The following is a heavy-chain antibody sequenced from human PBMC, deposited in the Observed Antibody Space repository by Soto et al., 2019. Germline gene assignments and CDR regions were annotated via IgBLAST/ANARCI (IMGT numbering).Heavy chain of an antibody. Sequence: GGSLIISCAASGFTLSSYAMSWVRQAPGKGLEWVSDISGSGATTYYADSLKGRFAISRDNSKNTRYLQMNSLRADDTAVYYCAKAPSTTVTTWYYFDSWGRGTLVTVSS. CDR1: GFTLSSYA. J-gene: IGHJ4*02. D-gene: IGHD3-22*01. CDR2: ISGSGATT. V-gene: IGHV3-23*01. CDR3: AKAPSTTVTTWYYFDS.